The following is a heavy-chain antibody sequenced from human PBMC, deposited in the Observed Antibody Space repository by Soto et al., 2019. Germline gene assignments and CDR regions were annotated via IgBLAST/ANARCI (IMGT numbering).Heavy chain of an antibody. V-gene: IGHV4-39*01. CDR1: GGSISSSTYY. D-gene: IGHD3-22*01. CDR3: ARDYFDSSDYTTNWFDP. J-gene: IGHJ5*02. CDR2: IYYTGNT. Sequence: SETLSLTCTVSGGSISSSTYYWGWIRQPPGKGLEWIGSIYYTGNTYYNPSLKSRVTIFVDTSKNQFSLKLTSVTAADTALYYCARDYFDSSDYTTNWFDPWGQGALVTVSS.